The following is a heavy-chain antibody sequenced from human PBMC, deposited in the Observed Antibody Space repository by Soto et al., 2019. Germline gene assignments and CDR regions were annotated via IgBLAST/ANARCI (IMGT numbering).Heavy chain of an antibody. Sequence: WASVKVSCKASGYTFNKYDITWVRQAPGQGLEWLGLISPNSGRPSYAQKFEGRVTMTTDTSTTTAYLELRSLRCDDTAVYYCVRQYYDFWTDYPDFDYWGQGTLVTVSS. CDR2: ISPNSGRP. CDR1: GYTFNKYD. J-gene: IGHJ4*02. D-gene: IGHD3-3*01. V-gene: IGHV1-18*04. CDR3: VRQYYDFWTDYPDFDY.